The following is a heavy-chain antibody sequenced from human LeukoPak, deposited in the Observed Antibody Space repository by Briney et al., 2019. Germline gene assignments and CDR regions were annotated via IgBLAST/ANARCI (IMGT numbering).Heavy chain of an antibody. V-gene: IGHV4-59*08. CDR3: ASLWFGETGAEYFDY. J-gene: IGHJ4*02. CDR1: GDSITSYY. D-gene: IGHD3-10*01. Sequence: SETLSLTCTVSGDSITSYYWSWIRQPPGRGLEWIGYIYYRVSTNYNPSLKSRVTMSVDTSKNQFSLKLSSVTAADTAVYYCASLWFGETGAEYFDYWGQGTLVTVSS. CDR2: IYYRVST.